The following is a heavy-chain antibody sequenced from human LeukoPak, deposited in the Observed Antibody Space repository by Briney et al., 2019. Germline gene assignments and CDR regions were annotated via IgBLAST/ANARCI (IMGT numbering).Heavy chain of an antibody. D-gene: IGHD2-2*02. CDR3: AKEGYCSSTSCYTGYFDY. CDR2: ISGSGGST. J-gene: IGHJ4*02. Sequence: GGSLRLSCAGSGFTFSSYAMSWVRQAPGKGLEWVSAISGSGGSTYYADSVKGRFTISRDNSKNTLYLQMNSLRAEDTAVYYCAKEGYCSSTSCYTGYFDYWGQGTLVTVSS. CDR1: GFTFSSYA. V-gene: IGHV3-23*01.